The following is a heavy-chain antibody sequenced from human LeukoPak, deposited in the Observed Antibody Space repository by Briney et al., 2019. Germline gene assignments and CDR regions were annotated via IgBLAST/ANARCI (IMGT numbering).Heavy chain of an antibody. CDR2: IYYSGST. V-gene: IGHV4-59*01. D-gene: IGHD6-13*01. Sequence: NPSETLSLTCTVSGGSISSYYWSWIRQPPGKGLEWIGYIYYSGSTNYNPSLKSRVTISVDTSKNQFSLKLSSVTAADTAVYYCARGGGIAGDYWGQGTLVTVSS. CDR3: ARGGGIAGDY. CDR1: GGSISSYY. J-gene: IGHJ4*02.